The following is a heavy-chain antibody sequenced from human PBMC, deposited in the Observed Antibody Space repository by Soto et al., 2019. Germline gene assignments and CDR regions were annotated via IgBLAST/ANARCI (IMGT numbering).Heavy chain of an antibody. Sequence: GGSLRLSCAASGFSFSSCEMSWGRQAPGKGLEWVSYISGSGTSTQYSDSVKGRFTISRDNAKNSLHLQMNSLGAEDTAVYYCASKIVTPGYHYYDYWGQGTLVTVS. V-gene: IGHV3-48*03. CDR1: GFSFSSCE. D-gene: IGHD3-9*01. CDR3: ASKIVTPGYHYYDY. CDR2: ISGSGTST. J-gene: IGHJ4*02.